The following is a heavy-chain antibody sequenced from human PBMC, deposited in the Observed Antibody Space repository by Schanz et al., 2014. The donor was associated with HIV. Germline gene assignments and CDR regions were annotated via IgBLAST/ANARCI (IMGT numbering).Heavy chain of an antibody. J-gene: IGHJ5*01. CDR2: INPNSGGT. CDR3: ARDKSNLGMDS. CDR1: GYTFTDAY. Sequence: QVQLVQSGAEMKKPGASVKVSCKASGYTFTDAYMHWVRQAPGKGLEWMGWINPNSGGTNYVQKFQGRVTLTRDTSISTVYMELKRLRSDDTAVYYCARDKSNLGMDSWGQGTLVTVSS. V-gene: IGHV1-2*02.